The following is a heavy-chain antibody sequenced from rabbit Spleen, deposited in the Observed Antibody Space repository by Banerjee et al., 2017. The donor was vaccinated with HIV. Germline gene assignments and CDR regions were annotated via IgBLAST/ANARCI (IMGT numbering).Heavy chain of an antibody. D-gene: IGHD8-1*01. V-gene: IGHV1S45*01. CDR3: ARDTGSSFSSYGMDL. CDR1: GFDFSDKAV. J-gene: IGHJ6*01. CDR2: INAITGTWT. Sequence: QEQLVESGGGLVQPEGSLTLTCKASGFDFSDKAVMCWVRQAPGKGLQWIACINAITGTWTYYASWAKGRFTISKTSTTVTLQMTSLTAADTATYFCARDTGSSFSSYGMDLWGQGTLVTVS.